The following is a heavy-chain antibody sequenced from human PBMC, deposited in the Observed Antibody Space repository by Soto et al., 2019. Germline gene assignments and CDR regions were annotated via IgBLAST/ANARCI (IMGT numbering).Heavy chain of an antibody. CDR3: ATYYGSGSYFPDHYYNGMDV. D-gene: IGHD3-10*01. J-gene: IGHJ6*02. V-gene: IGHV3-48*01. CDR2: ISSSSSTI. Sequence: EVQVVESGGGLVQPGGSLKISCAASGFTFSIYSMNWVRQAPGKGLEWISYISSSSSTIYYADSVKGRFTISRDNAKNSLYLQMNSLRAEETAVYYCATYYGSGSYFPDHYYNGMDVWGQGTTVTVSS. CDR1: GFTFSIYS.